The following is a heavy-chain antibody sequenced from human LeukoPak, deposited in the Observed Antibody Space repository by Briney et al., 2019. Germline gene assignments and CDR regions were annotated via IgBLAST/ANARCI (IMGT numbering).Heavy chain of an antibody. CDR3: ARRYCSGGSCYNRNAFDI. V-gene: IGHV4-39*01. J-gene: IGHJ3*02. Sequence: PSETLSLTCTVSGGSISSSSYYWGWIRQPPGKGLEWIGSIYYSGSTYYNPSLKSRVTISVDTSKNQFSLKLSSVTAADTAVYYCARRYCSGGSCYNRNAFDIWGQGTMATVSS. CDR1: GGSISSSSYY. D-gene: IGHD2-15*01. CDR2: IYYSGST.